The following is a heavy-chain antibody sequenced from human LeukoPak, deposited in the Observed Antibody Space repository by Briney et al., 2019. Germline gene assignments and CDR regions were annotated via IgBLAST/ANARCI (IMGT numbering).Heavy chain of an antibody. CDR1: GYSFTSYW. D-gene: IGHD2-2*01. CDR3: ARLVSGIVVVPDAFDI. V-gene: IGHV5-51*01. J-gene: IGHJ3*02. Sequence: VESLKISCKGSGYSFTSYWIGWARQITGKGLEWIGIIYSGDSDTRYSPYFQGQVTISADKSITTAYLQWSSLKASDTGMYYCARLVSGIVVVPDAFDIWGQGTMVTVSS. CDR2: IYSGDSDT.